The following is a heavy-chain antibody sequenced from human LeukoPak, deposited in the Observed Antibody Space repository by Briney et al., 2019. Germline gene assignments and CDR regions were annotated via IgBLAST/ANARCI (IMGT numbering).Heavy chain of an antibody. CDR1: GYTFTSYG. CDR2: ISAYNGST. J-gene: IGHJ5*02. Sequence: ASVKVSCNASGYTFTSYGISWVRQAPGQGLEWMGWISAYNGSTNYAQKLQGRVTMTTDTSTSTAYMELRSLRSDDTAVYYCARGRRATGFGNWFDPWGQGTLVTVSS. CDR3: ARGRRATGFGNWFDP. D-gene: IGHD5-12*01. V-gene: IGHV1-18*01.